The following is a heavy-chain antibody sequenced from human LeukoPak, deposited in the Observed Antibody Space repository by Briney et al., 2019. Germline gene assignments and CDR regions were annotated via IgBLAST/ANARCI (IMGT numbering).Heavy chain of an antibody. D-gene: IGHD3-22*01. CDR1: GFTFSSYN. V-gene: IGHV3-21*04. CDR2: ISSSSTYI. Sequence: PGGSLRLSCAASGFTFSSYNMNWVRQAPGKGLEWVSSISSSSTYIYYADSVKGRFTISRDNSKNTLYLQMNSLRVEDTAVYSCAKVGQDTMMFVVITYWYFDLWGRGTLVTVSS. CDR3: AKVGQDTMMFVVITYWYFDL. J-gene: IGHJ2*01.